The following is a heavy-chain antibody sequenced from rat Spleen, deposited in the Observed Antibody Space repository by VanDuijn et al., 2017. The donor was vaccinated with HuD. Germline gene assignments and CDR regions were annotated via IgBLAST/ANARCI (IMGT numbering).Heavy chain of an antibody. CDR3: TRPNWDLGFDY. CDR2: IKYDGSST. D-gene: IGHD5-1*01. CDR1: GFTFSDYN. V-gene: IGHV5-7*01. Sequence: EVQLVESGGGLVQPGRSLKLSCAASGFTFSDYNMAWVRQAPTKGLEWVATIKYDGSSTYHRDSVKGRFTISRDNAKSTLYLQMDSLRSEDTATYYCTRPNWDLGFDYWGQGVMVTVSS. J-gene: IGHJ2*01.